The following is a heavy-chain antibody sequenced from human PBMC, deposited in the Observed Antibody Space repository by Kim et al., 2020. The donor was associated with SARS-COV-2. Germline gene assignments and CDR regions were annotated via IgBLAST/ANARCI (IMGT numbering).Heavy chain of an antibody. V-gene: IGHV3-33*05. CDR1: RFTFSNYG. CDR2: ISYDGSRH. J-gene: IGHJ4*02. CDR3: AREAIAGDQSLDQ. D-gene: IGHD1-20*01. Sequence: GGSLRLSCAASRFTFSNYGMHWVRQAPGQGLEWVALISYDGSRHYYADSLKGRFIISRDNSKNTLYLQMNSLRADDTAVYYCAREAIAGDQSLDQWGQGTLVTVS.